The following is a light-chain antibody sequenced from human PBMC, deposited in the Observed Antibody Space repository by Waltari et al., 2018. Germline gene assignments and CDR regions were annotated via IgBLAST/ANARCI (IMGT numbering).Light chain of an antibody. Sequence: DIQMTQSPSTLSPSVGARVTITCRASQSISTWLAWYQQKPGKAPKLLIYKASSLESGVPSRFSGSGSGTEFTLTISSLQPDDFATYYCQQYNSYLTFGGGTKVEIK. CDR2: KAS. J-gene: IGKJ4*01. CDR1: QSISTW. CDR3: QQYNSYLT. V-gene: IGKV1-5*03.